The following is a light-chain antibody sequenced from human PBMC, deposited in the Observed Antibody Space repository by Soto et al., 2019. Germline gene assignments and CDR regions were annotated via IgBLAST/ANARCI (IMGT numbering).Light chain of an antibody. J-gene: IGLJ2*01. CDR2: VGTGGIVG. V-gene: IGLV9-49*01. CDR1: SGYSNYK. Sequence: QPVLTQPPSASASLGASVTLTCTLSSGYSNYKVDWYQQRPGKGPRFVMRVGTGGIVGSKGDGIPDRFSVLGSGLNRYLTIKNIQEEDESDYHCGADHGSGSNFEVLFGGGTKLTVL. CDR3: GADHGSGSNFEVL.